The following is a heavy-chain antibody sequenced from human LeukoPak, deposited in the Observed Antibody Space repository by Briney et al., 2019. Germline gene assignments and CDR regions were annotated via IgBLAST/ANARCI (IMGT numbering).Heavy chain of an antibody. CDR2: IYYSGST. D-gene: IGHD3-10*01. CDR3: ARHGKTWFGEYPRPYKWFDL. V-gene: IGHV4-59*08. CDR1: GDSISRHF. J-gene: IGHJ5*02. Sequence: SETLSLTCTASGDSISRHFWSWIRQPPGKGLEWIGYIYYSGSTNCNPSLRDRVTMSLDTSNNQFSLDLSSVTATDTAVYYCARHGKTWFGEYPRPYKWFDLWGQGTLVSVSS.